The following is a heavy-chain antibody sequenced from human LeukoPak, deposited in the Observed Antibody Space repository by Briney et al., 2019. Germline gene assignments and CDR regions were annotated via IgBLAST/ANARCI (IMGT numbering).Heavy chain of an antibody. D-gene: IGHD4-11*01. V-gene: IGHV3-30*02. CDR3: AKEKNDYSDYSYMEV. Sequence: PGGSLDPSCAASGFTFSNYGMHWVRQAPGKGLEWVAFIRYDGSNKYCAASVKGRFTVSRDNTKNTLYLQMNSLRAEDTAAYYCAKEKNDYSDYSYMEVWGKGTTVTVSS. J-gene: IGHJ6*03. CDR2: IRYDGSNK. CDR1: GFTFSNYG.